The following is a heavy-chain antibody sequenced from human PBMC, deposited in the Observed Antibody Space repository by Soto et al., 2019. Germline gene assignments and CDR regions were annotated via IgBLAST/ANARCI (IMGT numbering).Heavy chain of an antibody. CDR1: GFRFSDHY. J-gene: IGHJ6*02. V-gene: IGHV3-72*01. CDR3: ARGPFYTSAFVPNGMDL. Sequence: EVQLVESGGGLVQPGGSLRLSCAASGFRFSDHYMDWVRRAPGKGLEWVGRTRDKANSYTTEYAASVKGRFTISRDDSKTSLYLQMNSLKIEDTAVYYCARGPFYTSAFVPNGMDLWGQGTTVTVSS. D-gene: IGHD2-2*01. CDR2: TRDKANSYTT.